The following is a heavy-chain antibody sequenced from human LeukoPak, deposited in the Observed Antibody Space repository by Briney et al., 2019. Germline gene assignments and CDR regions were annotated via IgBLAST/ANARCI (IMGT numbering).Heavy chain of an antibody. CDR1: DDSITMYY. Sequence: SETLSLTCSVSDDSITMYYWTWIRQPPGKGLEWIGYVDHTGSTNFNPSLNGRVSISRDTTKNLFSLRLRSVTAADTAVYFCARMKRGYDILTGYRYRYFDFWGRGTLVTVSS. V-gene: IGHV4-59*01. CDR2: VDHTGST. J-gene: IGHJ2*01. D-gene: IGHD3-9*01. CDR3: ARMKRGYDILTGYRYRYFDF.